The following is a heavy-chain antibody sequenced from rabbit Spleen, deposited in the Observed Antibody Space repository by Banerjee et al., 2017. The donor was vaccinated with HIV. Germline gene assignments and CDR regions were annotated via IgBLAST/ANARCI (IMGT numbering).Heavy chain of an antibody. CDR2: IEPIFGIT. CDR3: ARDLAGAIGWNFYL. D-gene: IGHD4-1*01. CDR1: GFDFSSYG. J-gene: IGHJ4*01. Sequence: QEQLVESGGGLVQPGGSLKLSCKASGFDFSSYGVSWVRQAPGKGLEWIGYIEPIFGITYFANWVNGRFTISRTSSTTVTLQMTSLAAADTATYFCARDLAGAIGWNFYLWGQGTLVTVS. V-gene: IGHV1S39*01.